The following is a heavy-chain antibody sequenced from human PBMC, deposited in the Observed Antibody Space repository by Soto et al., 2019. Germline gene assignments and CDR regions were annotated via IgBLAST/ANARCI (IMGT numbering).Heavy chain of an antibody. CDR1: GYTLTELS. V-gene: IGHV1-24*01. D-gene: IGHD6-19*01. J-gene: IGHJ4*02. Sequence: GPSVKVSCKVSGYTLTELSMHWVRQAPGKGLEWMGGFDPEDGETIYAQKFQGRVTMTEDTSTDTAYMELSSLRSEDTAVYYCAKPYSSGWYYFDYWGQGTLVTVSS. CDR2: FDPEDGET. CDR3: AKPYSSGWYYFDY.